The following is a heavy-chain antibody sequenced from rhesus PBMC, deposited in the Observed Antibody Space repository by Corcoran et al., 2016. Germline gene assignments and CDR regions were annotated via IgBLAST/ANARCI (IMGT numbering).Heavy chain of an antibody. V-gene: IGHV3-136*01. D-gene: IGHD6-25*01. CDR3: SRDRWGGSCDY. CDR1: GFTFSSYD. Sequence: EVQLVESGGGLVQPGGSLRLSCAASGFTFSSYDMSWVRQAPGKVLEWVSYIIDTGKTRYDADSVKGGFTISRDNAKNALSLQMSSLRAEDTAGYYGSRDRWGGSCDYGGQGVLVTVSS. CDR2: IIDTGKTR. J-gene: IGHJ4*01.